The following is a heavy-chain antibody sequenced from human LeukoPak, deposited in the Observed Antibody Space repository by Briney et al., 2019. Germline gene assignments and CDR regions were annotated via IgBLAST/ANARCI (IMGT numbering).Heavy chain of an antibody. Sequence: GGSLRLSCAASGFTFSSYGMHWVRQAPGKGLEWVAVIWYDGSNKYYADSVKGRFTISRDNSKNTLYLQMNSLRAEDTAVYYCAKASYYGSGSYLGGFDMWGQGTVVTVSS. CDR1: GFTFSSYG. CDR2: IWYDGSNK. J-gene: IGHJ3*02. V-gene: IGHV3-33*06. D-gene: IGHD3-10*01. CDR3: AKASYYGSGSYLGGFDM.